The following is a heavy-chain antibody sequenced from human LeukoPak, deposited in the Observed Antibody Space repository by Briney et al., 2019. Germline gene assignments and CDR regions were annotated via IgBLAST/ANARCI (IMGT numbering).Heavy chain of an antibody. CDR1: GFTYNNYA. CDR2: ISGSGGST. CDR3: AKVGLAGNYLYFDY. D-gene: IGHD1-7*01. Sequence: GGSLRLSCAVSGFTYNNYAMNWVRQAPGKGLEWVSAISGSGGSTYYADSVKGRFTVSRDNSKNTLYLQMNSLRAEDTALYYCAKVGLAGNYLYFDYWGQGTLVTVSS. J-gene: IGHJ4*02. V-gene: IGHV3-23*01.